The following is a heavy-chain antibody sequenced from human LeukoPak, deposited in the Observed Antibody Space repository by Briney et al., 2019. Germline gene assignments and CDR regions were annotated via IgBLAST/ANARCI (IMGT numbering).Heavy chain of an antibody. Sequence: GASVKVSCKASGYTFTGYYMHWVRQAPGQGLEWMGWINPNSGGTNYAQKFQGRVTMTRDTSISTAYMELSRLRSDDTAVYYCAKTPTSQPDYSSTSCREYWGQGTLVTVSS. D-gene: IGHD2-2*01. V-gene: IGHV1-2*02. CDR2: INPNSGGT. CDR1: GYTFTGYY. CDR3: AKTPTSQPDYSSTSCREY. J-gene: IGHJ4*02.